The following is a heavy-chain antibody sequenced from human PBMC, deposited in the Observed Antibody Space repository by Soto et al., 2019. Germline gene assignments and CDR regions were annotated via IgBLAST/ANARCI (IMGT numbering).Heavy chain of an antibody. CDR3: VRGTVCSTVAACHGNVDS. D-gene: IGHD1-1*01. CDR2: MYSSGST. V-gene: IGHV4-30-4*01. J-gene: IGHJ5*01. Sequence: QVRLQESGPGLVKSSQTLSLTCSVSGGAINSDYYYWGWVRPRPGKGLEWIGYMYSSGSTYSNQYHKRPFAMSVDTTQNHSSMSLTSVIAADAAVSFCVRGTVCSTVAACHGNVDSWGQGIPVTVCS. CDR1: GGAINSDYYY.